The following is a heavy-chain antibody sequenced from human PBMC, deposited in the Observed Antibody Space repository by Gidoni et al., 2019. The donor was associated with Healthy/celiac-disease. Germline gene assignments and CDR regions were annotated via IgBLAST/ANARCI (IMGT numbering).Heavy chain of an antibody. CDR3: ARESLVGATDGMDV. J-gene: IGHJ6*02. V-gene: IGHV3-11*01. CDR2: SSSSGSTI. Sequence: QVQLVESGGGLVKPGGSVRLSCAASGSTLSYYYMCWIRQAPGKGVEWVSYSSSSGSTIYYADSVKSRFTISRDNAKNSLYLQMNSLRAEDTAVYYCARESLVGATDGMDVWGQGTTVTVSS. D-gene: IGHD1-26*01. CDR1: GSTLSYYY.